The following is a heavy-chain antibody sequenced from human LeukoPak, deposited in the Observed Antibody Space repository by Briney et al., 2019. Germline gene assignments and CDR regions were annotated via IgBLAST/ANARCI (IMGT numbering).Heavy chain of an antibody. CDR3: ARDRRIAAAGKVFDY. CDR2: ISSSGSTI. Sequence: PGGSLRLSCAASGFTFSSYEMNWVRQAPGKGLEWVSYISSSGSTIYYADSVKGRFTISRDNAKNSLYLQMNSLRAEDTAVYYCARDRRIAAAGKVFDYWGQGTLVTVSS. V-gene: IGHV3-48*03. D-gene: IGHD6-13*01. J-gene: IGHJ4*02. CDR1: GFTFSSYE.